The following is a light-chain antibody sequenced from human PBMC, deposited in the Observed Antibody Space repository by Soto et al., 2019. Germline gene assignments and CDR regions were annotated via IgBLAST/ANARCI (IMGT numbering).Light chain of an antibody. CDR2: SNN. CDR3: AAWDDSLSGWV. V-gene: IGLV1-47*02. CDR1: SSNIGSNY. J-gene: IGLJ1*01. Sequence: QSVLTQPPSASGTPGQRVTISCSGSSSNIGSNYVYWYQQLPRTAPKLLIYSNNQRPSGVPDRFSGSKSGTSASLAISGLRSEDEADYYCAAWDDSLSGWVFGTGTKLTV.